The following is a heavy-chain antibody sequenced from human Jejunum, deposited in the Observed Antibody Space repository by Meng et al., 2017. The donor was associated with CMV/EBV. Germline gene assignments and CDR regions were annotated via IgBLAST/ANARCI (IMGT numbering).Heavy chain of an antibody. Sequence: GYTFASYGISWVRQAPGQGLEWMGWISTYNGNTHYAQKLQGRATMTTDTSTSTAYMEVRSLKSDDTAVYYCARGVVTMTRYYFDYWGQGTLVTVSS. V-gene: IGHV1-18*01. CDR3: ARGVVTMTRYYFDY. J-gene: IGHJ4*02. CDR1: GYTFASYG. D-gene: IGHD2-21*02. CDR2: ISTYNGNT.